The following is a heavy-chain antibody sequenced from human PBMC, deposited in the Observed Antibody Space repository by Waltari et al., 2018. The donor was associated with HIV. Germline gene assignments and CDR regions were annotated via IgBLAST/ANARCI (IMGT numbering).Heavy chain of an antibody. CDR2: IYGGGST. D-gene: IGHD6-19*01. CDR3: ASPGSYSSGWYRY. V-gene: IGHV3-66*02. CDR1: GFTVSSNY. J-gene: IGHJ4*02. Sequence: EVQLVESGGGLVQPGGSLRLSCAASGFTVSSNYMSWVRQAPGEGLELVSVIYGGGSTYDADSVKGRFTISRDNSKNTLYLQMNSLRAEDTAVYYCASPGSYSSGWYRYWGQGTLVTVSS.